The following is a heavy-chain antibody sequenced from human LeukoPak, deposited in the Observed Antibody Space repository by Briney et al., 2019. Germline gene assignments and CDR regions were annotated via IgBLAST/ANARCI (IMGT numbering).Heavy chain of an antibody. CDR3: ARDRWMTTVTTIDY. V-gene: IGHV1-18*01. J-gene: IGHJ4*02. CDR1: GYTFTSYG. D-gene: IGHD4-17*01. Sequence: GASVKVSCKASGYTFTSYGISWVRQAPGQGLEWMGWISAYNGNTNYAQKLQGRVTMTTDTSTSTAYMELRSLRSDDTAVYYCARDRWMTTVTTIDYWGQGTLVTVSS. CDR2: ISAYNGNT.